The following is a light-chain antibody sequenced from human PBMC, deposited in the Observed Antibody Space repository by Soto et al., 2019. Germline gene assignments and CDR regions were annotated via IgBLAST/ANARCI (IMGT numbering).Light chain of an antibody. V-gene: IGLV2-14*01. CDR1: SSDVGGYNY. CDR2: EVS. CDR3: SSYTSSSTHYV. J-gene: IGLJ1*01. Sequence: QSARTQPASVSGSPGQSSTISCTGTSSDVGGYNYVSWYQQHPGKAPKLMIYEVSNRPSGVSNRFSGSKSGNTASLTISGLQAEDEADYYCSSYTSSSTHYVFGTGTRSPS.